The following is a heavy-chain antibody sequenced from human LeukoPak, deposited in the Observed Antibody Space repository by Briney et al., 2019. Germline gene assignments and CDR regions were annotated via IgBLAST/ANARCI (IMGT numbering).Heavy chain of an antibody. J-gene: IGHJ5*02. CDR3: ARGRTWYNWNYVDRGVAPATNNWFDP. Sequence: GGSLRLSCAASGFTFSSYGMHWVRQAPGKGLEWVAFIRYDGSNKYYADSVKGRFTISRDNSKNTLYLQMNSLRAEDTAVYYCARGRTWYNWNYVDRGVAPATNNWFDPWGQGTLVTVSS. V-gene: IGHV3-30*02. CDR1: GFTFSSYG. CDR2: IRYDGSNK. D-gene: IGHD1-7*01.